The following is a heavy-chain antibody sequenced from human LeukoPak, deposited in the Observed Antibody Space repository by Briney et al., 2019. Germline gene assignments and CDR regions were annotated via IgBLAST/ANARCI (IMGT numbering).Heavy chain of an antibody. V-gene: IGHV4-30-4*01. D-gene: IGHD3-22*01. J-gene: IGHJ3*02. CDR2: IYYSGST. Sequence: TLSLTCTVSGGSISSGDYYWSWIRQPPGKGLEWIGYIYYSGSTYYNPSLKSRVTISVDTSKNQFSLKLSSVTAADTAVYYCARAAYYYDSSGYQINDAFDIWGQGTMVTVSS. CDR3: ARAAYYYDSSGYQINDAFDI. CDR1: GGSISSGDYY.